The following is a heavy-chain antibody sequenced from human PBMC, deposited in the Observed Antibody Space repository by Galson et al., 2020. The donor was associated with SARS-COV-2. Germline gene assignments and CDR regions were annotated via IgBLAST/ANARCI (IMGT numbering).Heavy chain of an antibody. Sequence: GGSLRLSCAASGFTFSSYAMSWVRQAPGKGLEWVSAISGSGGSTYYADSVKGRFTISRDNSKNTLYLQMNSLRAEDTAVYYCAKDPPRYFDRLSMVDPWGQGTLVTVSS. CDR3: AKDPPRYFDRLSMVDP. CDR1: GFTFSSYA. V-gene: IGHV3-23*01. CDR2: ISGSGGST. D-gene: IGHD3-9*01. J-gene: IGHJ5*02.